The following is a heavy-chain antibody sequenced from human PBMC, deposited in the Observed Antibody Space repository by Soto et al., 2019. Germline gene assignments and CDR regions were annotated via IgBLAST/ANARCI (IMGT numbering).Heavy chain of an antibody. CDR1: GFTFSSYG. CDR3: ARDLINYYYYMDV. J-gene: IGHJ6*03. Sequence: GGSLRLSCAASGFTFSSYGMHWVRQAPGKGLEWVAVIWYDGSNKYYADSVKGRFTISRANSKNTLYLQMNSLRAEDMSVYYCARDLINYYYYMDVWGKGTTVTVSS. D-gene: IGHD3-10*01. V-gene: IGHV3-33*01. CDR2: IWYDGSNK.